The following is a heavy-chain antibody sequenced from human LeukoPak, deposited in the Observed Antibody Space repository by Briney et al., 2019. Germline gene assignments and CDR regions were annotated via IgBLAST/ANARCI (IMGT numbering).Heavy chain of an antibody. CDR2: INHSGST. V-gene: IGHV4-34*01. Sequence: SETLSLTCAVYGGSFSGYYWSWIRQPPGKGLEWIGEINHSGSTNYNPSLKSRVTISVDTSKNQFSLKLSSVTAADTAVYYCARGRNYYYDSSGYRSTNWFDPWGQGTLVTVSS. CDR3: ARGRNYYYDSSGYRSTNWFDP. J-gene: IGHJ5*02. D-gene: IGHD3-22*01. CDR1: GGSFSGYY.